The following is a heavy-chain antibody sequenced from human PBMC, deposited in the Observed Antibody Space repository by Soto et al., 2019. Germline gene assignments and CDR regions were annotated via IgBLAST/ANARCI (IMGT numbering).Heavy chain of an antibody. CDR3: ASPGPYSGSYNY. D-gene: IGHD1-26*01. CDR2: TRNKANSYTT. Sequence: RLSCAASGFTFSDHYMDWVRQAPGKGLEWVGRTRNKANSYTTEYAASVKGRFTISRDDSKNSLYLQMNSLKTEDTAVHYCASPGPYSGSYNYWGQGTLVTVSS. J-gene: IGHJ4*02. CDR1: GFTFSDHY. V-gene: IGHV3-72*01.